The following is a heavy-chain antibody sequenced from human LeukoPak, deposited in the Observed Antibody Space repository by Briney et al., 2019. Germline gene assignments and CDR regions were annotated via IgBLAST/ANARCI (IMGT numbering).Heavy chain of an antibody. Sequence: PSETLSLTCAVYGGSFSGYYWSWIRQPPGKGLEWIGEINHSGSTNYNPSLKSRVTISVDTSENQFSLKLSSVTAADTAVYYCARFGLSLVVPAAIYGLGAFDIWGQGTMVTVSS. CDR2: INHSGST. J-gene: IGHJ3*02. D-gene: IGHD2-2*01. CDR3: ARFGLSLVVPAAIYGLGAFDI. V-gene: IGHV4-34*01. CDR1: GGSFSGYY.